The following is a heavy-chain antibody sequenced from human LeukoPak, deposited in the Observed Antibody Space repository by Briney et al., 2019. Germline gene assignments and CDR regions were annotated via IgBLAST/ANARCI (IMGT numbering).Heavy chain of an antibody. CDR3: ASGSNMVRGVIINHY. J-gene: IGHJ4*02. Sequence: GGSLRLSCAASGFTFSSYSMNWVRQAPGKGLEWVSFISSSRSYIYYADSVKGRFTISRDNSKNTLYLQMNSLRAEDTAVYYCASGSNMVRGVIINHYWGQGTLVTVSS. CDR1: GFTFSSYS. V-gene: IGHV3-21*04. CDR2: ISSSRSYI. D-gene: IGHD3-10*01.